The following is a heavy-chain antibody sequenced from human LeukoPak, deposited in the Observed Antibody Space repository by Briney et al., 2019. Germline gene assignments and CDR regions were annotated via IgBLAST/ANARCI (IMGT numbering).Heavy chain of an antibody. CDR3: ARLPGIAAAVPLYYGMDV. V-gene: IGHV4-59*08. CDR1: GGSISSYY. D-gene: IGHD6-13*01. Sequence: SETLSLTCTVSGGSISSYYWSWIRQPPGKGLEWIGCIYYSGSTNYNPSLKSRVTISVDTSKNQFSLKLSSVTAADTAVYYCARLPGIAAAVPLYYGMDVWGQGTTVTVSS. CDR2: IYYSGST. J-gene: IGHJ6*02.